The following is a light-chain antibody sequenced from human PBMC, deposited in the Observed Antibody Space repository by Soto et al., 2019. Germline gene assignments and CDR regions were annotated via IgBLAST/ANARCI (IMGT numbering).Light chain of an antibody. CDR3: QQYNNWPRT. V-gene: IGKV3-15*01. CDR1: QSVSSN. Sequence: EIVMTQSPATLSVSPGERATLSCRARQSVSSNLAWYHQKPGQAPRLLIYGASTRATGIPARFSGSGSGTEFTLTISSLQSEDFAVYYCQQYNNWPRTFGQGTTVEIK. CDR2: GAS. J-gene: IGKJ1*01.